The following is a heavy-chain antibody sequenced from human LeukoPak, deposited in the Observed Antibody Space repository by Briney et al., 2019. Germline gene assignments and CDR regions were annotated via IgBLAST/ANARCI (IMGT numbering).Heavy chain of an antibody. CDR2: IYDSGST. Sequence: SETLSLTCTVSGVSISSFYWSWIRQPPGRGLEWIGYIYDSGSTNYNPSLKSRVTISVDTSKNQFSLKLSSVTAADTAVYYCARDTYDILTGYYTGQHPWGQGTLVTVSS. J-gene: IGHJ5*02. D-gene: IGHD3-9*01. CDR1: GVSISSFY. CDR3: ARDTYDILTGYYTGQHP. V-gene: IGHV4-59*01.